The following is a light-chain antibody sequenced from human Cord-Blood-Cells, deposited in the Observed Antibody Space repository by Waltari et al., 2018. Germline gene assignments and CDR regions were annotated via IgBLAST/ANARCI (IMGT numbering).Light chain of an antibody. J-gene: IGKJ1*01. V-gene: IGKV3-20*01. CDR1: QSVSSSY. CDR3: QQYGSSWWT. CDR2: GAS. Sequence: EIVLTQSPGTLSLSPGERATLSCRASQSVSSSYLAWYQQKPGQAPRLLIYGASSSATGITDRFSGGGSGTDFTLTISRVEPEDFAVYYCQQYGSSWWTFGQGTKVEIK.